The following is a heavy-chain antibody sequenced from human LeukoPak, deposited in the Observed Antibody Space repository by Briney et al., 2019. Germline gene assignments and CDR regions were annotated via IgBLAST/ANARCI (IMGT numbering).Heavy chain of an antibody. J-gene: IGHJ3*02. V-gene: IGHV5-51*01. CDR2: IYPGDSDT. CDR3: AKNGLGGYDISGYSGDAFDI. Sequence: GESLKISCKGSGYSFSNYWIGWVRQMPGKGLEWMGIIYPGDSDTRYSPSFQGQVTISADKSISTAYLQWNSLKASDTAIYYCAKNGLGGYDISGYSGDAFDIWGQGTMVTVSS. CDR1: GYSFSNYW. D-gene: IGHD3-22*01.